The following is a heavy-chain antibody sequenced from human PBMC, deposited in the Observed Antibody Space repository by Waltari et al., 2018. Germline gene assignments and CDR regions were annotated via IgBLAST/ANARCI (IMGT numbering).Heavy chain of an antibody. CDR1: NGSIRSVNYY. V-gene: IGHV4-61*02. J-gene: IGHJ4*02. Sequence: QVQLQESGPGLVKPSQTLSLTCTVSNGSIRSVNYYWSWIRQPAGKGLEWIGRIYTTGSTNYNPSLKSRGTISVDTSKNQFSLKLSSVTAADTAVYFCARGGITMLRGLITSPGYFDSWGQGTLVTVSS. CDR3: ARGGITMLRGLITSPGYFDS. CDR2: IYTTGST. D-gene: IGHD3-10*01.